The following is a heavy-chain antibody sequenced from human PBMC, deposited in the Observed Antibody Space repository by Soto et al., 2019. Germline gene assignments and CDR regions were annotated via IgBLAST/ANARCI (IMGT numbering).Heavy chain of an antibody. V-gene: IGHV1-18*01. CDR1: GYTFTSFG. CDR3: ARDTSGHYYYYYGLDV. D-gene: IGHD6-19*01. Sequence: QVQLVQSGADVKKPGASVKVSCKASGYTFTSFGISWVRQAPGQGLEWMGWISAYNGNTKYAQNFQGRVTMPTDTSTSTAYLDLRSLRSDDTAVYYCARDTSGHYYYYYGLDVWGQGTTVTVSS. CDR2: ISAYNGNT. J-gene: IGHJ6*02.